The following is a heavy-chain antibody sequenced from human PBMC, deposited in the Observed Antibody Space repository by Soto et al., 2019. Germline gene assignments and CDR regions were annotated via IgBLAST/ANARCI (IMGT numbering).Heavy chain of an antibody. Sequence: EVQLVESGGGLVRPGGSLRLSCAASGFTFSYYWMHWVRQAPGKGLVWVSRIHSDGSSTTYADFVKGRFIISRDNARITVDLQMNSVRVEDTAVYYCARGDRGAFDLWGQGTVGTVSS. V-gene: IGHV3-74*01. CDR1: GFTFSYYW. CDR2: IHSDGSST. J-gene: IGHJ3*01. CDR3: ARGDRGAFDL. D-gene: IGHD1-26*01.